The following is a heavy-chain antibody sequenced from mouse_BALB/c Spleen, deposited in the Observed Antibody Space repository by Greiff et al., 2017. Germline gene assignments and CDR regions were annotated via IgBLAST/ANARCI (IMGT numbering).Heavy chain of an antibody. D-gene: IGHD1-1*01. CDR2: IDPETGGT. J-gene: IGHJ1*01. CDR1: GYTFTDYE. V-gene: IGHV1-15*01. CDR3: TRERNYGSSWYFDV. Sequence: VQLQQSGAELVRPGASVTLSCKASGYTFTDYEMHWVKQTPVHGLEWIGAIDPETGGTAYNQKFKGKATLTADKSSSTAYMELRSLTSEDSAVYYCTRERNYGSSWYFDVWGAGTTVTVSS.